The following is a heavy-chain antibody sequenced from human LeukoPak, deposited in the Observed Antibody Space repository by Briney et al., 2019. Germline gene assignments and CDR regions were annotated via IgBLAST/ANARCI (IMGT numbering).Heavy chain of an antibody. J-gene: IGHJ4*02. V-gene: IGHV3-7*01. CDR2: IKQDGSEK. CDR1: GFTFSSYW. D-gene: IGHD6-13*01. Sequence: GGSLRLSCAASGFTFSSYWMNWVRQAPGKGLEWVANIKQDGSEKYYVDSVKGRFTISRDNAKNSLYLQMNSLRAEDTAVYYCARATYSSSWEAFDYWGQGTLVTVSS. CDR3: ARATYSSSWEAFDY.